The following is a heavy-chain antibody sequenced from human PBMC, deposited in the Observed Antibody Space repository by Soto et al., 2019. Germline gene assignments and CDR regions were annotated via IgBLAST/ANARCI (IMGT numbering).Heavy chain of an antibody. V-gene: IGHV4-38-2*01. CDR2: IYDSGST. J-gene: IGHJ4*02. CDR1: GYSISLGYY. CDR3: AGQINYFTSGSPQGYYIDS. Sequence: SETLSLTCAVSGYSISLGYYCGWRRQPPGKGLEWIATIYDSGSTYYNPSLKRRATISVDTTKNQFSLPLRVVSAAAAAVYYCAGQINYFTSGSPQGYYIDSWGQGMLVTVSS. D-gene: IGHD3-10*01.